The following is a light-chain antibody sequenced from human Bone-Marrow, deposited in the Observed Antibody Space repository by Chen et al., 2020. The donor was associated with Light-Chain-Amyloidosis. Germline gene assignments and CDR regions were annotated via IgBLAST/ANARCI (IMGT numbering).Light chain of an antibody. V-gene: IGLV2-14*03. CDR3: QSADSSGTYEVI. J-gene: IGLJ2*01. CDR1: SSDVGGYNY. CDR2: DVT. Sequence: QSALTQPASVSGSPGQSITISCTGTSSDVGGYNYVSWYQQHPDKAPKLMIYDVTNRPSGVSDRFSGSKSGNTASLTISGLQAEDEADYHCQSADSSGTYEVIFGGGTKLTVL.